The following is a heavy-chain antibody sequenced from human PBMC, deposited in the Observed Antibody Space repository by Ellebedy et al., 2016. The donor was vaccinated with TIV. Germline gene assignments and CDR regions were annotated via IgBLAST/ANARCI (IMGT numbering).Heavy chain of an antibody. CDR3: ARALNHVDTVSTAPLDC. CDR2: LSATGGRT. D-gene: IGHD5/OR15-5a*01. Sequence: GESLKISCAASGFTVRSNSMSWVRQAPGKGLEWVSTLSATGGRTYYADSVKGRFTISRDNSQNTLYLLMNSLRGDDTAIYYCARALNHVDTVSTAPLDCWGQGTLVTVSS. J-gene: IGHJ4*02. CDR1: GFTVRSNS. V-gene: IGHV3-23*01.